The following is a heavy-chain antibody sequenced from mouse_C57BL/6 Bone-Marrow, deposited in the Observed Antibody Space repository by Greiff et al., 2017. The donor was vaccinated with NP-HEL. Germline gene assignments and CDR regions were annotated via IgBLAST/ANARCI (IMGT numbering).Heavy chain of an antibody. V-gene: IGHV3-6*01. D-gene: IGHD2-12*01. J-gene: IGHJ3*01. CDR3: ASLRRFAY. CDR2: ISYDGSN. CDR1: GYSITSGYY. Sequence: DVKLQESGPGLVKPSQSLSLTCSVTGYSITSGYYWNWIRQFPGNKLEWMGYISYDGSNNYNPSLKNRISITRDTSKNQFFLKLNSVTTEDTATYYCASLRRFAYWGQGTLVTVSA.